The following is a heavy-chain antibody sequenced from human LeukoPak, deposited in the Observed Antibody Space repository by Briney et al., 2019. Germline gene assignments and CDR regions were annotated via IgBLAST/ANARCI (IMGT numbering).Heavy chain of an antibody. D-gene: IGHD3-22*01. J-gene: IGHJ4*02. CDR3: AKAVGGSGYYYFDY. CDR1: GFTFSDYA. Sequence: GGSLRLSCAASGFTFSDYAMSWVRQAPGKGLEWLSVISGGSSGSTYYADSVTGRFTVSRDNSKNTLYLQMNSLRAEDTAVYYCAKAVGGSGYYYFDYWGQGTLVTVSS. V-gene: IGHV3-23*01. CDR2: ISGGSSGST.